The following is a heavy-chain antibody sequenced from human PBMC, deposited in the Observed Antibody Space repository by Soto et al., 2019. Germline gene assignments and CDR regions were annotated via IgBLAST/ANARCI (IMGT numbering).Heavy chain of an antibody. J-gene: IGHJ5*02. CDR2: IWYDGSNK. V-gene: IGHV3-33*01. CDR3: ARGRDEQQLVTSWFDP. Sequence: QVQLVESGGGVVQPGRSLRLSCAASGFTFSSYGMHWVRQAPGKGLEWVAVIWYDGSNKYYADSVKGRFTISRDNSKNTLYLQMNSLRAKDTAVYYCARGRDEQQLVTSWFDPWGQGTLVTVSS. CDR1: GFTFSSYG. D-gene: IGHD6-13*01.